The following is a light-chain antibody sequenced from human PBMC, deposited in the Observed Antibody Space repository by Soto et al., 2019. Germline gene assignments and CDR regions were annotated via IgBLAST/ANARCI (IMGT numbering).Light chain of an antibody. CDR3: NSYTTLSNRV. CDR2: EVT. Sequence: QSVLTQPASVSGSPGQSITISCTGTSTDIGAYNYVSWYQQHPGKAPKLLIYEVTNRPSGVSNRFSGSKSGNTASLTISWLQAEDEANYYCNSYTTLSNRVFGTGTKVTVL. CDR1: STDIGAYNY. J-gene: IGLJ1*01. V-gene: IGLV2-14*01.